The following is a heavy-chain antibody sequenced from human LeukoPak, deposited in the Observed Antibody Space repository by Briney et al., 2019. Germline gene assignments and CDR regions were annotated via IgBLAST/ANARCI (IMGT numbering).Heavy chain of an antibody. V-gene: IGHV4-34*01. CDR3: ASDYASVA. CDR1: GGSFSGYY. D-gene: IGHD3-10*01. CDR2: INHSGGT. Sequence: SETLSLTCAVYGGSFSGYYWSWIRQPPGKGLEWIGEINHSGGTNYNPSLKSRVTISADTSKKQFSLKLSSVTAADTAVYYCASDYASVAWGQGTLVTVSS. J-gene: IGHJ4*02.